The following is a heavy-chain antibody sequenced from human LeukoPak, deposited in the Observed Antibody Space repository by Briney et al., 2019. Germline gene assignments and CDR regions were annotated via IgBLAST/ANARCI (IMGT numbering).Heavy chain of an antibody. CDR1: GDSTSSSTYY. D-gene: IGHD5-12*01. V-gene: IGHV4-39*01. J-gene: IGHJ3*02. Sequence: SETLSLTCTVSGDSTSSSTYYWDWIRQAPGKGLEWIGNIYGSGTTHYNPSLKSRVTISGDTSKNQFSLKLNSVTAADTAIYYCATHRRSGSGGSENAFEIWGQGTMVTVSS. CDR2: IYGSGTT. CDR3: ATHRRSGSGGSENAFEI.